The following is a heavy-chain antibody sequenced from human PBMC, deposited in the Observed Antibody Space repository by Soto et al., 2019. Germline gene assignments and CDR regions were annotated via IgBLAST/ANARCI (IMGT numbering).Heavy chain of an antibody. CDR1: GFTFSDYY. CDR2: ISSSSSYT. J-gene: IGHJ3*02. D-gene: IGHD5-12*01. V-gene: IGHV3-11*03. CDR3: ARSPGWLRYAFDI. Sequence: PGGSLRLSCAASGFTFSDYYMSWIRQAPGKGLEWVSYISSSSSYTNYADSVKGRFTISRDNAKNSLYLQMNSLRAEDTAVYYCARSPGWLRYAFDIWGQGTMVTVSS.